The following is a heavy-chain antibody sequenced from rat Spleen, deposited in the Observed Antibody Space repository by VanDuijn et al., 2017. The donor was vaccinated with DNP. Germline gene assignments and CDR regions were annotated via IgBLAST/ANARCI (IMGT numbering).Heavy chain of an antibody. D-gene: IGHD4-4*01. V-gene: IGHV2-43*01. J-gene: IGHJ4*01. CDR2: MWTGGNT. CDR3: AREGRVTYAMDA. CDR1: GFSLTSYH. Sequence: QVRLKESGPGLVQPSQTLSLACTVSGFSLTSYHVHWVRQPSGKGLEWMGIMWTGGNTEYNSPLKSRLSISGDTSKSQVFLKMNSLQTEDTATYYCAREGRVTYAMDAWGQGTSVTVSS.